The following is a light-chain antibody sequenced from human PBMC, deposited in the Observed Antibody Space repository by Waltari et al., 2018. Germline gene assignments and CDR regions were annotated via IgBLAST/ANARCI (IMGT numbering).Light chain of an antibody. Sequence: DIQLTQSPSFLSASVGDRVTITCRASQGISSYLAWYQQKPGKAPQILVYDASALQSGVPSRFSGSGSGTEFTLTISSLQPEDFATYYCQKYNSAPWTFGQGTKVEIK. CDR3: QKYNSAPWT. CDR2: DAS. J-gene: IGKJ1*01. CDR1: QGISSY. V-gene: IGKV1-9*01.